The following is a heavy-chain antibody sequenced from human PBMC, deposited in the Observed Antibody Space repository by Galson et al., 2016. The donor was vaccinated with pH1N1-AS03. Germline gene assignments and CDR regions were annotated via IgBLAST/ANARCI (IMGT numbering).Heavy chain of an antibody. CDR1: GGPFTNFA. D-gene: IGHD3-16*01. Sequence: SVKVSCKASGGPFTNFAINWVRQAPGQGLEWMGGVLPLFGKTNYAEKFQGRLTITAGGLSYMELNSLTSEDTAVYFCARKMGGGSALDTWGQGTMVTVSS. J-gene: IGHJ3*02. CDR3: ARKMGGGSALDT. V-gene: IGHV1-69*13. CDR2: VLPLFGKT.